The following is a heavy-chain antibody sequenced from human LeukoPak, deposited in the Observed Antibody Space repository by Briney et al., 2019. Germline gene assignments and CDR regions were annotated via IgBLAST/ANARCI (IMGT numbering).Heavy chain of an antibody. CDR1: GFTVDSNY. CDR2: IYTGGNT. V-gene: IGHV3-53*01. D-gene: IGHD3-3*01. CDR3: ARGDFRNYYGMDV. J-gene: IGHJ6*02. Sequence: GGSLRLSCAASGFTVDSNYLSWVRQAPGKGLEWVSTIYTGGNTYYAASVKGRFTISRDFSKNTVFLHMNSLRAEDTAMYYCARGDFRNYYGMDVWGQGTTVTVSS.